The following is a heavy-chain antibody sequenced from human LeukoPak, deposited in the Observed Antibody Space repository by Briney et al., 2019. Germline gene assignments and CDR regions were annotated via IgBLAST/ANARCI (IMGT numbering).Heavy chain of an antibody. D-gene: IGHD1-1*01. CDR1: GGSINSYY. CDR3: ARSSRGTSDYYGMDV. CDR2: IYHSGST. V-gene: IGHV4-59*01. Sequence: PSETLSLTCTVSGGSINSYYWSWIQQPPGKGLEWIGYIYHSGSTDYNPSLKSRVTISVDTSQNHFSLKLSSVTAADTAVYYCARSSRGTSDYYGMDVWGQGTTVTVSS. J-gene: IGHJ6*02.